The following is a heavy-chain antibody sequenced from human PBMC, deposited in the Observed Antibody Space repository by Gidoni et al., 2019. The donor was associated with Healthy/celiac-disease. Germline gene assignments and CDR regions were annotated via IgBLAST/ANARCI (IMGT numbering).Heavy chain of an antibody. V-gene: IGHV3-30-3*01. D-gene: IGHD1-7*01. J-gene: IGHJ6*02. CDR3: ARDLYPRKLNLRRAYYGMDV. CDR1: GFTFSSYA. Sequence: QVQLVESGGGVVQPGRSLRLSGAASGFTFSSYARHWVRQAPGKGLEWVAVISYDGSNKYYADSVKGRFTISRDNSKNTLYLQMNSLRAEDTAVYYCARDLYPRKLNLRRAYYGMDVWGQGTTVTVSS. CDR2: ISYDGSNK.